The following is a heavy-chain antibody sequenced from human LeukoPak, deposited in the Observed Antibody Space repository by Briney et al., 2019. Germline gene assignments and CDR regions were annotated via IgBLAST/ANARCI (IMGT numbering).Heavy chain of an antibody. CDR2: INHSGST. Sequence: PSETLSLTCAVYGGSFSGYYWSWIRQPPGKGLEWIGEINHSGSTNYNPSLKSRVTISVDTSKNQFSLKLSSVTAADTAVYYCARLYYDSSSYFDYWGQGTLVTVSS. CDR1: GGSFSGYY. J-gene: IGHJ4*02. CDR3: ARLYYDSSSYFDY. V-gene: IGHV4-34*01. D-gene: IGHD3-22*01.